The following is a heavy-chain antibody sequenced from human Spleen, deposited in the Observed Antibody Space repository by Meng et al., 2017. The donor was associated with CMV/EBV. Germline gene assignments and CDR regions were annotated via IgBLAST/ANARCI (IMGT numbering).Heavy chain of an antibody. J-gene: IGHJ4*02. CDR3: ARDAARPKDYYDSSGLFDY. V-gene: IGHV1-18*01. CDR2: ISAYNGNT. D-gene: IGHD3-22*01. Sequence: FASYGISWVGQATGQGLEWMGWISAYNGNTNYAQKLQGRVTMTTDTSTSTAYMELRSLRSDDTAVYYCARDAARPKDYYDSSGLFDYWGQGTLVTVSS. CDR1: FASYG.